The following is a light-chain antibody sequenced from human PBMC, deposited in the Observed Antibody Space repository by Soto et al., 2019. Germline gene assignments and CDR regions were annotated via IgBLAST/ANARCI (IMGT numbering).Light chain of an antibody. Sequence: EVVLTQSPATLSLSPGERATLSCVASQSLSSSSLAWYQQRPGLAPRLLIYDVSYRASGIPNRFSGSGSGTDFTLTISRLEPEDFAVYYCKQYGSSPQPFGQGTKLEIK. V-gene: IGKV3D-20*01. CDR3: KQYGSSPQP. CDR1: QSLSSSS. CDR2: DVS. J-gene: IGKJ2*01.